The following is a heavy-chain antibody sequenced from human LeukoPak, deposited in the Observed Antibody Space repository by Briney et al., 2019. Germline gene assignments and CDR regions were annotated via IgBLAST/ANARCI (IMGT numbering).Heavy chain of an antibody. D-gene: IGHD2-2*01. CDR3: ARQGYCSSTSCLQYYFDY. V-gene: IGHV4-59*08. CDR2: IYYSGST. Sequence: SETLSLTCTVSGGSISGYYWSWIRQPPGKGLEWIGYIYYSGSTNYNPSLKSRVTISVDTSKNQFSLKLSSVPAADTAVYYCARQGYCSSTSCLQYYFDYWGQGTLVTVSS. J-gene: IGHJ4*02. CDR1: GGSISGYY.